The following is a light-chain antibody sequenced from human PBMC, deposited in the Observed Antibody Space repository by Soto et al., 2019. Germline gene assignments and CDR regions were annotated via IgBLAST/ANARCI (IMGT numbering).Light chain of an antibody. CDR3: SSYGGAPIV. V-gene: IGLV2-8*01. CDR1: SSDVGGYNY. J-gene: IGLJ1*01. CDR2: DVS. Sequence: QSVLTQPPSASGSPGQSVAISCTGTSSDVGGYNYVSWYQQYPGKAPKLMIYDVSKRPSGVPDRFSGSKSGNTASLTVSGLQAEDEADSYCSSYGGAPIVFRIATKVTFL.